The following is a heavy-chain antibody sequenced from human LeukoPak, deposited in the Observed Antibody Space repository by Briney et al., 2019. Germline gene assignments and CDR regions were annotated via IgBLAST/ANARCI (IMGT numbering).Heavy chain of an antibody. D-gene: IGHD4-23*01. CDR1: GGTFSSYA. Sequence: ASVKVSCKASGGTFSSYAISWVRQAPGQGLEWMGRIIPILGIANYAQKFQGRVTITADKSTSTAYMELSSLRSEDTAVYYCARETVDGGRNWFDPWGQGTLVTVSS. V-gene: IGHV1-69*04. J-gene: IGHJ5*02. CDR2: IIPILGIA. CDR3: ARETVDGGRNWFDP.